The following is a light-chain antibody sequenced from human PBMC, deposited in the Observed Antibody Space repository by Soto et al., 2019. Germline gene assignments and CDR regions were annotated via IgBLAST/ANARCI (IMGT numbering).Light chain of an antibody. CDR3: SSYAVSFPLLI. J-gene: IGLJ2*01. CDR1: SSDIGASSY. Sequence: QSVLTQPASVSGSPGQSITISCTGTSSDIGASSYKFVSWYQHPPGKAPKLIIFEVSYRPSGVSNRFSGSKSGNTASLTISGLLADDEAEYYCSSYAVSFPLLIFGGGTQLTVL. CDR2: EVS. V-gene: IGLV2-14*01.